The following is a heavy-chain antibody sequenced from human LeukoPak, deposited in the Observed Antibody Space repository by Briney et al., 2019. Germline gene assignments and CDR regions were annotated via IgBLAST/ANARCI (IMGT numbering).Heavy chain of an antibody. CDR3: ARQGVVPAASFDY. Sequence: SETLSLTCTVSGGSISSSSYYWGWIRQPPGKGLEWIGSIYYSGSTYYNPSLKSRVTISVDTSKNPFSLKLSSVTAADTAVYYCARQGVVPAASFDYWGQGTLVTVSS. J-gene: IGHJ4*02. D-gene: IGHD2-2*01. CDR1: GGSISSSSYY. CDR2: IYYSGST. V-gene: IGHV4-39*01.